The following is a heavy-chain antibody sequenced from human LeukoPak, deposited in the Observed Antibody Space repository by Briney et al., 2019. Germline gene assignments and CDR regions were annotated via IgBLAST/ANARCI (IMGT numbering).Heavy chain of an antibody. CDR3: AKDFQRIPLRDGGGTFDY. J-gene: IGHJ4*02. CDR2: ISYDGSNK. Sequence: GSLRLSCAASGFTFSSYAMHWVRQAPGKGLEWVAVISYDGSNKYYADSVKGRFTISRDNSKNTLYLQMNSLRAEDTAVYYCAKDFQRIPLRDGGGTFDYWGQGTLVTVSS. D-gene: IGHD4-23*01. CDR1: GFTFSSYA. V-gene: IGHV3-30-3*01.